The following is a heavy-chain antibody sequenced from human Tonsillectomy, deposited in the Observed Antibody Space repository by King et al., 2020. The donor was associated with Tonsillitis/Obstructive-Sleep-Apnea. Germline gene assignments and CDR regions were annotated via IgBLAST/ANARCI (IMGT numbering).Heavy chain of an antibody. CDR2: IRGTSRT. J-gene: IGHJ6*03. D-gene: IGHD3-16*01. CDR1: GFTFSSYN. CDR3: AKTDGGDYFYMDV. Sequence: QLVQSGGGLVQPGGSLRLSCAASGFTFSSYNIAWVRQAPGKGLEWVSGIRGTSRTYYADSVKGRVTISRDNSKNTLFLQMNSLTAEDTAVYYCAKTDGGDYFYMDVWGKGTTVTVSS. V-gene: IGHV3-23*04.